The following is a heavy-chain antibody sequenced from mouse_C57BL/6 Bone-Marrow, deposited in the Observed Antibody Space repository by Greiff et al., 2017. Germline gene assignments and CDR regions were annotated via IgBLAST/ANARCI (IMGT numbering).Heavy chain of an antibody. Sequence: VQLQQSGAELARPGASVKLSCKASGYTFTSYGISWVKQRTGQGLEWIGEIYPRSGNTYYNEKFKGKATLTADKSSSTAYMELRSLTSEDSAVYFCARLGTTVVAKGWYFDVWGTGTTVTVSS. D-gene: IGHD1-1*01. CDR1: GYTFTSYG. J-gene: IGHJ1*03. CDR2: IYPRSGNT. CDR3: ARLGTTVVAKGWYFDV. V-gene: IGHV1-81*01.